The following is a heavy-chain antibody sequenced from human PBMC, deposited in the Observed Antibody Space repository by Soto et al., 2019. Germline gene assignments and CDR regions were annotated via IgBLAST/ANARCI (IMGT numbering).Heavy chain of an antibody. CDR2: INAGTGNT. V-gene: IGHV1-3*01. CDR1: GYTFTSYA. CDR3: ARVTGDYFDY. Sequence: ASVKVSCKASGYTFTSYAMHWVRQAPGQRLEWMGWINAGTGNTKYSQKFQGRVTITRDTSASTAYMELSSLGSEDTAVYFCARVTGDYFDYWGQGALVTVSS. J-gene: IGHJ4*02.